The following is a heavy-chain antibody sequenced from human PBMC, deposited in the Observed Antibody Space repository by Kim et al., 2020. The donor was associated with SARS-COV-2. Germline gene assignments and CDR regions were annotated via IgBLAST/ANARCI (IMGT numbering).Heavy chain of an antibody. CDR1: GFTVSRNY. CDR3: ARGLVGSSGGYGMDV. Sequence: GGSLRLSCAASGFTVSRNYMSWVRQAPGKGLEWVSVIYSGGGGSTYYADSVKGRFIISRDNSKNTSYLQMNSLRAEDTAVYYCARGLVGSSGGYGMDVWGKGTTVTVS. CDR2: IYSGGGGST. J-gene: IGHJ6*04. V-gene: IGHV3-53*01. D-gene: IGHD6-13*01.